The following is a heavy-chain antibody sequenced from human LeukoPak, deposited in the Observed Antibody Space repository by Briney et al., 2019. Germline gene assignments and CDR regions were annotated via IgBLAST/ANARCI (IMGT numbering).Heavy chain of an antibody. CDR3: ASGYYYVFAFDI. V-gene: IGHV4-39*07. CDR1: GGSISSSSYY. CDR2: IYCSGST. Sequence: SETLSLTCAISGGSISSSSYYWGWIRQPPGKGLEWIGSIYCSGSTYYNPSLKSRVTISVDTSKNQFSLKLSSVTAADTAVYYCASGYYYVFAFDIWGQGTMVTVSS. D-gene: IGHD3-22*01. J-gene: IGHJ3*02.